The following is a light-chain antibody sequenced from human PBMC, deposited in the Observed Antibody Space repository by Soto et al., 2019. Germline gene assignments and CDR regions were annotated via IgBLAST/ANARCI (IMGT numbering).Light chain of an antibody. V-gene: IGKV3-15*01. J-gene: IGKJ1*01. Sequence: EIVMTQSASTLSVSPGERATLSCRASQSVSDNLAWHQQKPGQAPRLLIYGASTTATGIPARFSGSGSGTEFTLTISSLQSEDFAVYYCQQYDNWPLTFGQGTKVDIK. CDR1: QSVSDN. CDR2: GAS. CDR3: QQYDNWPLT.